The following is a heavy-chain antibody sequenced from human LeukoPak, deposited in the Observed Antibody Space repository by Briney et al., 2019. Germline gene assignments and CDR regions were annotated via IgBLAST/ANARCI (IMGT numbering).Heavy chain of an antibody. CDR1: GFTISNYW. CDR2: IHPDWRIT. CDR3: APQQAYSPYNWFDP. J-gene: IGHJ5*02. V-gene: IGHV3-74*03. D-gene: IGHD5-12*01. Sequence: PGGSLRLSCVGSGFTISNYWMHWVRQAPGTGLMWVSRIHPDWRITTYADSVKGRFTISRDNAKNTLYLQMSSLRAEDTAVYYCAPQQAYSPYNWFDPWGQGTLVTVSS.